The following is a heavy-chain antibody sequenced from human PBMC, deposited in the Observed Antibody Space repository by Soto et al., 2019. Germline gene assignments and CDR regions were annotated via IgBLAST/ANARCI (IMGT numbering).Heavy chain of an antibody. V-gene: IGHV1-8*01. CDR3: TGGPPNWGFDS. J-gene: IGHJ5*01. CDR1: GYTFTSYD. CDR2: MSPKTVNT. D-gene: IGHD7-27*01. Sequence: ASVKVSCKASGYTFTSYDINWVRQTAGQGLEWMGWMSPKTVNTGYAQKFQGRVTMTRSTSISTAYMELSSLTSEDTAVYYCTGGPPNWGFDSWGQGTPVTVSS.